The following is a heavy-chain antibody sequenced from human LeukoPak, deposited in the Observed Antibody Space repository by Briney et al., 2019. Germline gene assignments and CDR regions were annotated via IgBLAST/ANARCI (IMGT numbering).Heavy chain of an antibody. CDR3: AKETPNTGWFDP. CDR1: GHTFTTYY. D-gene: IGHD1-14*01. Sequence: ASVKVSCKASGHTFTTYYVHLVRQAPGQGLEWMGVINPSGDGTNYPQRFQGRVTLTRDTSTSTVYMELSSLRSEDTAVYYCAKETPNTGWFDPWGQGTLVAVSS. V-gene: IGHV1-46*01. J-gene: IGHJ5*02. CDR2: INPSGDGT.